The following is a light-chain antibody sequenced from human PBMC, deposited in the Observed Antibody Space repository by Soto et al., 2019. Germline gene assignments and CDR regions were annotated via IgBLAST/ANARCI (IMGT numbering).Light chain of an antibody. CDR3: PQYGSSPLT. CDR2: DAS. Sequence: EIQLTQSPGTLSLSPGERATLSCRAGQSVSSSYLAWYQQKPGQAPRLLIYDASSRATGIPDRFSGSGSGRELTLTISRLEPEDLAVYYCPQYGSSPLTAGGGTKV. V-gene: IGKV3-20*01. CDR1: QSVSSSY. J-gene: IGKJ4*01.